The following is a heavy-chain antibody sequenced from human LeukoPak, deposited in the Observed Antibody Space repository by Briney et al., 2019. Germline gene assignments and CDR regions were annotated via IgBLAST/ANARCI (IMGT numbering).Heavy chain of an antibody. D-gene: IGHD3-22*01. CDR3: ARDRYSYDGSGPIPFDY. CDR1: GGSISSYY. V-gene: IGHV4-4*07. J-gene: IGHJ4*02. CDR2: IYTSGST. Sequence: PSETLSLTCTASGGSISSYYWSWIRQPAGKGLEWIGRIYTSGSTNYNPSLKSRVTMSVDTSKNQFSLKLSSVTAADTAVYYFARDRYSYDGSGPIPFDYWGQGTLVTVSS.